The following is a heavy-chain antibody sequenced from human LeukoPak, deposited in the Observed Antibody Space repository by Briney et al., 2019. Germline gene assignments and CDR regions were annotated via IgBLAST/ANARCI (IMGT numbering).Heavy chain of an antibody. CDR3: ARARTRLSWLDP. D-gene: IGHD6-6*01. V-gene: IGHV4-34*01. CDR2: INQNAGT. J-gene: IGHJ5*02. CDR1: GGSIRGYY. Sequence: SETLSLTCAVSGGSIRGYYWSWVRQSPGKGLEWIGDINQNAGTDYNPSLKSRVTISIDSSKNRISLNVTAATAADTATYYCARARTRLSWLDPWGQGTLVTVSS.